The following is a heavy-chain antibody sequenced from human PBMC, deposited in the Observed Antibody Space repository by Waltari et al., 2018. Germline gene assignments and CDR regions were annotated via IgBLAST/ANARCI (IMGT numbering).Heavy chain of an antibody. V-gene: IGHV4-39*07. Sequence: QLQLQESGPGLVKPSETLSLTCTVSGGSISSSSYYWGWIRQPPGKGLEWIGSIYYSGSTYYNPSLKSRVTISVDTSKNQFSLKLSSVTAADTAVYYCARVPFFGVVITDYYYYMDVWGKGTTVTISS. CDR2: IYYSGST. D-gene: IGHD3-3*01. J-gene: IGHJ6*03. CDR3: ARVPFFGVVITDYYYYMDV. CDR1: GGSISSSSYY.